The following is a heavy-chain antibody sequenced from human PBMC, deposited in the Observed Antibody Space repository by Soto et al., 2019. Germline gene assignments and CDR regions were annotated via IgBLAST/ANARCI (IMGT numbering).Heavy chain of an antibody. V-gene: IGHV4-38-2*01. CDR1: GYSISSGYY. J-gene: IGHJ2*01. CDR2: IYHSGST. Sequence: SGTLSLTCAVSGYSISSGYYWGWIRQPPGKGLEWIGSIYHSGSTYYNPSLKSRVTISVDTSKNQFSLKLSSVTAADTAVYYCATAPGARIVGATTDWYFDLWGRGTLVTVSS. CDR3: ATAPGARIVGATTDWYFDL. D-gene: IGHD1-26*01.